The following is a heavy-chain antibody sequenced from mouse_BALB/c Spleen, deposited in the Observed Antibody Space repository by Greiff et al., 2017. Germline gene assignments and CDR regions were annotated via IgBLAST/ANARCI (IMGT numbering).Heavy chain of an antibody. J-gene: IGHJ4*01. V-gene: IGHV5-6-5*01. CDR1: GFTFSSYA. D-gene: IGHD3-3*01. CDR3: ARAVGVYYAMNY. CDR2: ISSGGST. Sequence: DVMLVESGGGLVKPGGSLKLSCAASGFTFSSYAMSWVRQTPEKRLEWVASISSGGSTYYADTVKGRFTISRDNPKNTLFLQMTSLRSEDTAMYYCARAVGVYYAMNYWGQGTSVTVSS.